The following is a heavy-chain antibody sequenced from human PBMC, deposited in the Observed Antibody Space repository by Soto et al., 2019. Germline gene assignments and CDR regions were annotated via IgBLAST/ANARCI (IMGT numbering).Heavy chain of an antibody. D-gene: IGHD3-10*01. Sequence: QVQLVQSGAEVKKPGSSVKVSCKASGGTFSSYTISWVRQAPGQGLEWMGRIIPILGIANYAQKFQGRVTITADESTSTAHMELSSLRSEDTAVYYCARVGFGELAPESYYFDYWGQGTLVTVSS. CDR1: GGTFSSYT. V-gene: IGHV1-69*02. CDR3: ARVGFGELAPESYYFDY. J-gene: IGHJ4*02. CDR2: IIPILGIA.